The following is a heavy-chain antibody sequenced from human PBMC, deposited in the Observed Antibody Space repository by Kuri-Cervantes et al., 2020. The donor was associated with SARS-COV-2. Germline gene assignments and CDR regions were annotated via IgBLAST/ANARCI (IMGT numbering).Heavy chain of an antibody. CDR2: VIPLFGTV. Sequence: SVKVSCKAPRGTFSNDALIWVRQAPGQGLGWMGGVIPLFGTVNYAQKFQGRVTITADESTSTAYMDLNSVRSEDTAVYYCARSSGSYYGGRIDYWGQGTLVTVSS. D-gene: IGHD3-10*01. V-gene: IGHV1-69*13. CDR3: ARSSGSYYGGRIDY. CDR1: RGTFSNDA. J-gene: IGHJ4*02.